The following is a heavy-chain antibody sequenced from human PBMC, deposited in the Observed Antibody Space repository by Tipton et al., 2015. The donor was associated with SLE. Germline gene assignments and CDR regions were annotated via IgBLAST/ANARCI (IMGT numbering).Heavy chain of an antibody. V-gene: IGHV4-39*07. D-gene: IGHD6-13*01. CDR1: GGSISSSSYY. CDR2: IYYSGTT. Sequence: TLSLTCTVSGGSISSSSYYWGWIRQPPGKGLEWIGSIYYSGTTYYNPSLKSRVTISVDTSKNQFSLKLSSVTAADTAAYYCARDRQPYFDYWGQGTLVTVSS. J-gene: IGHJ4*02. CDR3: ARDRQPYFDY.